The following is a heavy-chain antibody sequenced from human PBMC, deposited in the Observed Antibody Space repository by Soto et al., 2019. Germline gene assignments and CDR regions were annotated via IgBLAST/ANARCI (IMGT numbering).Heavy chain of an antibody. Sequence: QVQLQHSGQALVKPSQTLSLTCAISGDSVSSNSAAWKWIRQSPSRGLEWLGRTYYRPKWYKAYALSASRIITLKPDTSKNQFSLQLNSVTPDDAAVYYCARDRGGLCYWGQGTLGTLSS. CDR2: TYYRPKWYK. J-gene: IGHJ4*02. V-gene: IGHV6-1*01. CDR1: GDSVSSNSAA. CDR3: ARDRGGLCY. D-gene: IGHD3-16*01.